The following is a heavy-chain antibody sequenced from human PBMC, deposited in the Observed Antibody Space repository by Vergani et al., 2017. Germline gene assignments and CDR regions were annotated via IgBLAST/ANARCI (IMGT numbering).Heavy chain of an antibody. V-gene: IGHV3-66*01. CDR3: AKAAAGRIGHFDY. CDR1: GFTVSSNY. CDR2: IYSGGST. Sequence: EVQLVESGGGLVQPGGSLRLSCAASGFTVSSNYMSWVRQAPGKGLEWVSVIYSGGSTYYADSVKGRFTISRDNSKNTLYLQMNSLRAEDTAVYYCAKAAAGRIGHFDYWGQGTLVTVSS. J-gene: IGHJ4*02. D-gene: IGHD2/OR15-2a*01.